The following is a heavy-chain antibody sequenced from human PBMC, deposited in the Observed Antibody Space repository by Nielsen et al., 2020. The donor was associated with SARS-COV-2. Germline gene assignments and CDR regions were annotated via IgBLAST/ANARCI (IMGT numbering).Heavy chain of an antibody. V-gene: IGHV3-23*01. CDR3: AKNSAAATNGLDY. J-gene: IGHJ4*02. CDR1: GFSVSSKY. D-gene: IGHD6-13*01. CDR2: IGGSGRDT. Sequence: GESLKISCAASGFSVSSKYVTWVRQAPGKGLEWVSGIGGSGRDTYYANSVKGRFTISRDNSRNTLYLQMNSLTAEDTAVYYCAKNSAAATNGLDYWGQGTLVTVSS.